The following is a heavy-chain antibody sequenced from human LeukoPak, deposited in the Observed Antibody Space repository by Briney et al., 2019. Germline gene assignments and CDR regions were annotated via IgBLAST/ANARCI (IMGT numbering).Heavy chain of an antibody. V-gene: IGHV4-39*01. D-gene: IGHD6-6*01. Sequence: SETLSLTCTVSGGSISSSSYYWGWIRQPPGKGLEWIGSIYYSGSTYYNPSLKSRVTISVDTSKNQFSLKLSSVTAADTAVYYCARRWGSIAARQADYWGQGTLVTVSS. J-gene: IGHJ4*02. CDR3: ARRWGSIAARQADY. CDR2: IYYSGST. CDR1: GGSISSSSYY.